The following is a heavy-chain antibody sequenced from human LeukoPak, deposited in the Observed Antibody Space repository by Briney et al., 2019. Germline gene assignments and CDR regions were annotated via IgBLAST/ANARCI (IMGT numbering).Heavy chain of an antibody. CDR2: ISSSSSYI. D-gene: IGHD2-8*02. Sequence: GGYLRLSCAASGVTFSSYSMNWVREAQGKGLEWVSFISSSSSYIYYAASVKGRFTVSRDNARNSLYMQMNSRSAEDTAVYYCARVGPTTGGSYWYFDLWGCGTLVTVSS. CDR3: ARVGPTTGGSYWYFDL. J-gene: IGHJ2*01. CDR1: GVTFSSYS. V-gene: IGHV3-21*01.